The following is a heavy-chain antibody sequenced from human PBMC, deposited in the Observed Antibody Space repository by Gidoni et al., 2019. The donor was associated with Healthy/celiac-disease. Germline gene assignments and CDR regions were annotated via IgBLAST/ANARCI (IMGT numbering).Heavy chain of an antibody. J-gene: IGHJ6*03. D-gene: IGHD3-3*01. Sequence: EVQLVESGGGLVKPGGSLRLSCAASGFTFSNAWMSWVRQATGKGLEWVGRMKSKTDGGTTAYVAPVKGRFTISRDASNNTLYLQINSLKPEDTAVYYCTIDITISWSSYYYYYYMDVWGKGTTVTVSS. CDR3: TIDITISWSSYYYYYYMDV. V-gene: IGHV3-15*01. CDR2: MKSKTDGGTT. CDR1: GFTFSNAW.